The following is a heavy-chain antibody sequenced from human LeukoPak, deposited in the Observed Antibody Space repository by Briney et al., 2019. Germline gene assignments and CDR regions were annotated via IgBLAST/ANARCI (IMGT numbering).Heavy chain of an antibody. V-gene: IGHV3-33*06. CDR2: IWYDGSNK. Sequence: PGGSLTLSCAASGFTFSSYGMHWVRQAPGKGLEWVAVIWYDGSNKYYAASVKGRFTISRDNSKNTLYLQMNSLRAEDTAVYYCAKDRRYSGSYYYFDYWGQGTLVTVSS. D-gene: IGHD1-26*01. CDR3: AKDRRYSGSYYYFDY. J-gene: IGHJ4*02. CDR1: GFTFSSYG.